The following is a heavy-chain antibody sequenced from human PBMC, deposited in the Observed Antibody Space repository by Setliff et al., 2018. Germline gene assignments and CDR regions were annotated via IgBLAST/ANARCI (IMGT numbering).Heavy chain of an antibody. CDR3: AKKLPGVRYFDY. D-gene: IGHD1-7*01. V-gene: IGHV3-23*01. CDR1: GFTFSNYA. J-gene: IGHJ4*02. Sequence: PGGSLRLSCAASGFTFSNYAMNWVRQAPGKGLEWVSVISDSGGTTYYADSVKGRFTISRDNSKNTLYRQMNSLRAEDTAVYYCAKKLPGVRYFDYCGQGTLVTVSS. CDR2: ISDSGGTT.